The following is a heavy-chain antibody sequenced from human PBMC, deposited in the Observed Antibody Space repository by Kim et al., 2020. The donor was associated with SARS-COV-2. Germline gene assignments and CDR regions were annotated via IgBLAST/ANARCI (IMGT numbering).Heavy chain of an antibody. V-gene: IGHV3-9*01. J-gene: IGHJ4*01. CDR1: GLTFGDYA. D-gene: IGHD5-18*01. CDR3: AKDHDGRYTYCNFD. Sequence: GGSLRLSCAASGLTFGDYAMNWVRQAPGKCLEWVAGMRRNSGELDYGDSVKGRFTISRDNAKNSLYLQMNSLRAEDTAFYYCAKDHDGRYTYCNFD. CDR2: MRRNSGEL.